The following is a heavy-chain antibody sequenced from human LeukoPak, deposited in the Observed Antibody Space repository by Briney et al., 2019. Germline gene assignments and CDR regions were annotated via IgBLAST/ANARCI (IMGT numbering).Heavy chain of an antibody. Sequence: RGASVKLSCKASGYTFTSYGIIWVRRPPGQGLQWMGWISAYNGNTNYAQKLQGRVTMTTDTTTSTAYMELRSLRSDDTAVYYCARDSSLELLDYWGQGTLVTVSS. J-gene: IGHJ4*02. CDR2: ISAYNGNT. CDR1: GYTFTSYG. CDR3: ARDSSLELLDY. V-gene: IGHV1-18*01. D-gene: IGHD1-7*01.